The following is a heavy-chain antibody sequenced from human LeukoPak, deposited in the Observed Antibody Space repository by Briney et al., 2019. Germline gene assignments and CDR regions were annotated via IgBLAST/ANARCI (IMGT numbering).Heavy chain of an antibody. CDR3: ANDLGWIQLNLG. V-gene: IGHV3-23*01. Sequence: GGTQRLSCAASAFSSSNYSMNWVPPAPGKGLEWVSGITGNGATTYYADSVKGRFTISRDNSRNTVYLQMNSLRAEDTAVYYCANDLGWIQLNLGRGQGTLVTVSS. J-gene: IGHJ4*02. D-gene: IGHD5-18*01. CDR1: AFSSSNYS. CDR2: ITGNGATT.